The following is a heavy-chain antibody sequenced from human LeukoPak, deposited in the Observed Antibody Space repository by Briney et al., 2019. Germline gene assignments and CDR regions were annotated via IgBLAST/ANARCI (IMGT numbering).Heavy chain of an antibody. CDR3: ARDRSDITMVRGAPPPFDY. J-gene: IGHJ4*02. CDR1: GFTFNRYW. V-gene: IGHV3-7*01. Sequence: GGSLRLSCAASGFTFNRYWMSWVRQAPGKGLEWVASMDQDGSEIYYVDSVKGRFTISRDNAKNSLYLQMNSLRAEDTAVYYCARDRSDITMVRGAPPPFDYWGQGTLVTVSS. D-gene: IGHD3-10*01. CDR2: MDQDGSEI.